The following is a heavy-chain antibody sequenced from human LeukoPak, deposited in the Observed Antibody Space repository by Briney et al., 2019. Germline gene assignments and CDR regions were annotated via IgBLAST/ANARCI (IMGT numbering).Heavy chain of an antibody. CDR2: IIPILGIA. CDR3: ARDLGEQWLVPG. CDR1: GGTFSSYA. D-gene: IGHD6-19*01. Sequence: SVKVSCKASGGTFSSYAISWVRQAPGQGLEWMGRIIPILGIANYAQKFQGRVTITADKSASTAYMELSSLRSEDTAVYYCARDLGEQWLVPGWGQGTLVTVSS. J-gene: IGHJ4*02. V-gene: IGHV1-69*04.